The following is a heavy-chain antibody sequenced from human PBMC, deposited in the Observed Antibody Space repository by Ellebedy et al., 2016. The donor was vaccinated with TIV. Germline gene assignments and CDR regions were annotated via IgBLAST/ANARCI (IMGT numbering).Heavy chain of an antibody. CDR1: GGSISSSSYY. J-gene: IGHJ4*02. CDR3: VRGGGWLQLGYDY. CDR2: IHYSGTT. V-gene: IGHV4-39*07. D-gene: IGHD5-24*01. Sequence: SETLSLTCTVSGGSISSSSYYWGWIRQPPGKGLEWIGSIHYSGTTYYNPSLKSRVTISVDKSKNQFSLKLSSVTAADTAVYYCVRGGGWLQLGYDYWGQGTLVTVSS.